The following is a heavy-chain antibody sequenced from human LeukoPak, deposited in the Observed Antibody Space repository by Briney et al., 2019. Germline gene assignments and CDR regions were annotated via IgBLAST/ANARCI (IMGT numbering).Heavy chain of an antibody. CDR1: GFTFSSYG. V-gene: IGHV3-30*18. CDR3: AKDFLDGSGSLYFDY. J-gene: IGHJ4*02. CDR2: ISYDGSNK. D-gene: IGHD3-10*01. Sequence: GGSLRLSCAASGFTFSSYGMHWVRQAPGKGLEWVAVISYDGSNKYYADSVKGRFTISRDNSKNTLYLQMNSLRAEDTAVYYCAKDFLDGSGSLYFDYWGQGTLVTVSS.